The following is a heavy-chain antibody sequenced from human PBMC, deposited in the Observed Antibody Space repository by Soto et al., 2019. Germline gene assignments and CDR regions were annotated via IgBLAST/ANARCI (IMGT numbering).Heavy chain of an antibody. Sequence: ASVKVSCKASGYTFSTYGINWVRQAPGQGLEWMGWISAYNGDTDYAQNFQGRVTMTTDTSTSTAYMELRSLRSDDTAVYYCARQALLITRAAHKCFQPWGPTTRVTV. D-gene: IGHD3-16*01. J-gene: IGHJ5*02. CDR1: GYTFSTYG. CDR3: ARQALLITRAAHKCFQP. CDR2: ISAYNGDT. V-gene: IGHV1-18*01.